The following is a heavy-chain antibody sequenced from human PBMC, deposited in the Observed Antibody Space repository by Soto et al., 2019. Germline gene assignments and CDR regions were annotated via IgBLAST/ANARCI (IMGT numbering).Heavy chain of an antibody. CDR1: GGSISSGGYY. Sequence: SETLSLTCTVSGGSISSGGYYWSWIRQYPGKGLEWIGYIYYSGSTYYNPSLKSRVTISVDTSKNQFSLKLSSVTAADTAVYYCARGGGYLPPDPHFDYWGQGTLVTVSS. CDR3: ARGGGYLPPDPHFDY. D-gene: IGHD5-12*01. J-gene: IGHJ4*02. CDR2: IYYSGST. V-gene: IGHV4-31*03.